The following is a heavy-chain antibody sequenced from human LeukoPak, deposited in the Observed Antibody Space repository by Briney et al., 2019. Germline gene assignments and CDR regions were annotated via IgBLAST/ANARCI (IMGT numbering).Heavy chain of an antibody. Sequence: GGSLRLSCAASGFTFSSYDMHWVRQATGKGLEWVSAIGTAGDTYYPGSVKGRFTISRENDKNSLYLQMNSLRAGDTAVYYCARGAPGPRRYYYGMDVWGQGTTVTVSS. J-gene: IGHJ6*02. V-gene: IGHV3-13*01. CDR1: GFTFSSYD. CDR2: IGTAGDT. CDR3: ARGAPGPRRYYYGMDV.